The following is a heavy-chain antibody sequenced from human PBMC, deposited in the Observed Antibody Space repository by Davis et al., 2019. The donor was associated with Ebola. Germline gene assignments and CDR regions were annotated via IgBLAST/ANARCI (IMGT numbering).Heavy chain of an antibody. Sequence: MPSETLSLTCAVYGGSFSGYYWSWIRQPPGKGLEWIGEINHSGSTNYNPSLKSRVTISVDTSKNQFSLKLSSVTAADTAMYYCARGRDYDYVWGSYRGLDYWGQGTLVTVSA. V-gene: IGHV4-34*01. CDR2: INHSGST. CDR3: ARGRDYDYVWGSYRGLDY. D-gene: IGHD3-16*02. CDR1: GGSFSGYY. J-gene: IGHJ4*02.